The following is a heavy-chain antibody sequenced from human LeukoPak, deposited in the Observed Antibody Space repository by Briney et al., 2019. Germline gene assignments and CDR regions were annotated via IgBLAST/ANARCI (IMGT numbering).Heavy chain of an antibody. J-gene: IGHJ5*02. V-gene: IGHV3-48*01. Sequence: HPGGSLRLSCAASGFTFTTYNMNWVRQAPGKGPEWVAYITASDTTKYYADSVKGRFTISRDNAKKSLFLQMNSLRAEDTAVYYCTTAPAFSSSWRSWGQGTLVTVSS. D-gene: IGHD2-2*01. CDR2: ITASDTTK. CDR1: GFTFTTYN. CDR3: TTAPAFSSSWRS.